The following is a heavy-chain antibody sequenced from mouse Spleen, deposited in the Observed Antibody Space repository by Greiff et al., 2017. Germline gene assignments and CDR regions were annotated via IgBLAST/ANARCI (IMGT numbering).Heavy chain of an antibody. CDR2: ISYDGSN. V-gene: IGHV3-6*01. CDR3: ARGRYDKFAY. J-gene: IGHJ3*01. CDR1: GYSITSGYY. Sequence: DVQLQESGPGLVKPSQSLSLTCSVTGYSITSGYYWNWIRQFPGNKLEWMGYISYDGSNNYNPSLKNRISITRDTSKNQFFLKLNSVTTEDTATYYCARGRYDKFAYWGQGTLVTVSA. D-gene: IGHD2-14*01.